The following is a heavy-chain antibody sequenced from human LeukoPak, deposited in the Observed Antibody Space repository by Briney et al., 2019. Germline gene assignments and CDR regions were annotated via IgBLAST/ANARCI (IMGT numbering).Heavy chain of an antibody. CDR2: IKQDGSEK. Sequence: GGSLRLSCAASGFTFSNYWMSWVRQAPGKGLEWVANIKQDGSEKYYVDSVKGRFTISRDNAKNSLYLQMNSLRAEDTAVYYCARVSSSDYFLVSYYFDYWGQGTLVTVSS. V-gene: IGHV3-7*01. J-gene: IGHJ4*02. CDR3: ARVSSSDYFLVSYYFDY. D-gene: IGHD2/OR15-2a*01. CDR1: GFTFSNYW.